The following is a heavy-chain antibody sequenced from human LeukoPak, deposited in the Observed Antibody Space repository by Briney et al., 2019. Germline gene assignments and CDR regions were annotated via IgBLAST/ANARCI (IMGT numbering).Heavy chain of an antibody. Sequence: GASVKVSCKASGYTLTGYYMHWVRQAPGQGLEWMGWINPNSGGTNYAQKFQGRVTMTRDTSISTAYMELSRLRSDDTAVYYCARADIVVVPAASRGYFQHWGQGTLVSVSS. CDR3: ARADIVVVPAASRGYFQH. CDR1: GYTLTGYY. CDR2: INPNSGGT. V-gene: IGHV1-2*02. D-gene: IGHD2-2*01. J-gene: IGHJ1*01.